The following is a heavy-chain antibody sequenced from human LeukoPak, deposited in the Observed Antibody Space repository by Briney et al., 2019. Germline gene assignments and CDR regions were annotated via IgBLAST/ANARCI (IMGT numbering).Heavy chain of an antibody. J-gene: IGHJ2*01. CDR3: AREAIVGAAAYWYFDL. Sequence: PGGSLRLSCAASGFTFSSYGMHWVRQAPGKGLEWVSSISSSSSYIYYADSVKGRFTISRDNAKNSLYLQMNSLRAEDTAVYYCAREAIVGAAAYWYFDLWGRGTLVTVSS. V-gene: IGHV3-21*01. CDR2: ISSSSSYI. CDR1: GFTFSSYG. D-gene: IGHD1-26*01.